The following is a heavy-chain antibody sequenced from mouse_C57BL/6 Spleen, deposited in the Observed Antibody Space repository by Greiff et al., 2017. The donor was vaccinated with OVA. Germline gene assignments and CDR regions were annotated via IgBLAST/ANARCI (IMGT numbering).Heavy chain of an antibody. Sequence: EVKLMESGGDLVKPGGSLKLSCAASGFTFSSYGMSWVRQTPDKRLEWVATISSGGSYTYYPDSVKGRFTISRDNAKNTLYLQLSSLKSEDTARYYCAREGAYYSNYYAMDYWGQGTSATVS. V-gene: IGHV5-6*01. CDR2: ISSGGSYT. CDR3: AREGAYYSNYYAMDY. CDR1: GFTFSSYG. J-gene: IGHJ4*01. D-gene: IGHD2-5*01.